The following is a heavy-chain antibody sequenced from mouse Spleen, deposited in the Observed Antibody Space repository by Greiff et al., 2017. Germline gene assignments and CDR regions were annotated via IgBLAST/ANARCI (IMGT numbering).Heavy chain of an antibody. CDR3: ARPIYYYGSSYPFAY. D-gene: IGHD1-1*01. Sequence: EVQLQQSGPELVKPGASVKMSCKASGYTFTDYNMHWVKQSHGKSLEWIGYINPNNGGTSYNQKFKGKATLTVNKSSSTAYMELRSLTSEDSAVYYCARPIYYYGSSYPFAYWGQGTLVTVSA. J-gene: IGHJ3*01. V-gene: IGHV1-22*01. CDR1: GYTFTDYN. CDR2: INPNNGGT.